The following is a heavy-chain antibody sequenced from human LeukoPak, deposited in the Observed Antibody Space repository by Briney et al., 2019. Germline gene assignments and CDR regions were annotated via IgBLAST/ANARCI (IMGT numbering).Heavy chain of an antibody. D-gene: IGHD2-15*01. J-gene: IGHJ4*02. CDR3: ARGYCSGGSCSALTY. Sequence: GGSLRLSCAASGFTLSSYSMNWVRQAPGKGLEWVSSISSSSSYIYYADSVKGRFTISRDNAKNSLYLQMNSLRAEDTAVYYCARGYCSGGSCSALTYWGQGTLVTVSS. CDR2: ISSSSSYI. V-gene: IGHV3-21*01. CDR1: GFTLSSYS.